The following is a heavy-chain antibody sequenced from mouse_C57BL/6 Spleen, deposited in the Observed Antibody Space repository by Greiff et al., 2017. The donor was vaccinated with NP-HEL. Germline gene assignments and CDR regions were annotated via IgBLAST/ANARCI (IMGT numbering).Heavy chain of an antibody. D-gene: IGHD1-1*01. CDR1: GYAFTNYL. CDR2: INPGSGGT. Sequence: QVQLKQSGAELVRPGTSVKVSCKASGYAFTNYLIEWVKQRPGQGLEWIGVINPGSGGTNYNEKFKGKATLTADKSSSTAYMQLSSLTSEDSAVYFCAREGYGSVFDYWGQGTTLTVSS. V-gene: IGHV1-54*01. CDR3: AREGYGSVFDY. J-gene: IGHJ2*01.